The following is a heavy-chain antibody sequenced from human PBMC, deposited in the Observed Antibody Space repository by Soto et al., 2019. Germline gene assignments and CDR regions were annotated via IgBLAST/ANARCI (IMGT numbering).Heavy chain of an antibody. D-gene: IGHD2-2*01. CDR3: AKDRRPGSYGNPVYFDY. V-gene: IGHV3-23*01. Sequence: GGSLRLSCAASGFTFSSYAMSWVRQAPGKGLEWVSAISGSGGSTYYADSVKGRFTISRDNSKNTLYLQMNSLRAEDTAVYYCAKDRRPGSYGNPVYFDYWGQGTLVTVSS. CDR2: ISGSGGST. J-gene: IGHJ4*02. CDR1: GFTFSSYA.